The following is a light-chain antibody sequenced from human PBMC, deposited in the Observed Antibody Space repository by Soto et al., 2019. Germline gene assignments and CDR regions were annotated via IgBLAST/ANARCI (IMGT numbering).Light chain of an antibody. Sequence: DIQMTQSPSTLSASVGDRVAITCRASQTINNLLTWYHLKPGKPPKLLIYDATTLEGVVPSRFSGSGSGTDFTLTISSLQPEDFATYYCQQSYSTPDFGQGTRLEI. CDR1: QTINNL. V-gene: IGKV1-39*01. J-gene: IGKJ5*01. CDR2: DAT. CDR3: QQSYSTPD.